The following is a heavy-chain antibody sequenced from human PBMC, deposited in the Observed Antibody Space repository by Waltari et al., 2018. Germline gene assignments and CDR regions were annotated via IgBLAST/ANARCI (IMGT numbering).Heavy chain of an antibody. D-gene: IGHD1-26*01. CDR3: ARATVGSTTTESFDI. CDR2: IYHTGDT. V-gene: IGHV4-38-2*02. Sequence: QVLLQESGPGLLKPSETLSLTCTVSGYSISIGYYWAWTRQPPGKGLEWIASIYHTGDTYQNPSLKSRVTISIDTSKNFFSLKLDSVTAADTAVYFCARATVGSTTTESFDIWGQGTLVSVSS. J-gene: IGHJ3*02. CDR1: GYSISIGYY.